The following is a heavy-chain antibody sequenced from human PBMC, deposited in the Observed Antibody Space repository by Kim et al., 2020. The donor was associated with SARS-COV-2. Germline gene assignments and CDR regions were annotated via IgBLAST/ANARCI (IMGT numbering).Heavy chain of an antibody. D-gene: IGHD6-25*01. V-gene: IGHV3-30-3*01. Sequence: GGSLRLSCAASGFTFDNYAMHWVRQAPGKGLEWVAFTSFGGSDQVLAVSVKGRCTVSRENYQNTVHVEINNQRPKDKAIYYYASGNRSSSGLGYWGQGTL. CDR2: TSFGGSDQ. CDR1: GFTFDNYA. CDR3: ASGNRSSSGLGY. J-gene: IGHJ4*02.